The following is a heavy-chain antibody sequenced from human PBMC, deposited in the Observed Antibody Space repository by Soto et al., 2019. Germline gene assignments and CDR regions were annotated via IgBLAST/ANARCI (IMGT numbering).Heavy chain of an antibody. J-gene: IGHJ6*02. CDR3: VRQGFGRVHGLVDV. V-gene: IGHV4-59*08. Sequence: QVQLQESGPGLVKPSETLSLTCTVSDDSSSSYKWSWIRQPPGRRLEWIGYIDSNGGTSYNPSLQSRVTISIDTSTKQFSLKLSSVTAADTAVYYCVRQGFGRVHGLVDVWGQGTTVTVSS. CDR2: IDSNGGT. D-gene: IGHD3-10*01. CDR1: DDSSSSYK.